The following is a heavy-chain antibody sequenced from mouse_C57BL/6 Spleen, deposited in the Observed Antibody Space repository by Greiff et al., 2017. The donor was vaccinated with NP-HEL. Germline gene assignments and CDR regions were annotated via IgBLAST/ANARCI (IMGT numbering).Heavy chain of an antibody. D-gene: IGHD1-1*01. CDR1: GFTFSSYG. J-gene: IGHJ4*01. CDR3: ARQGNYGRTYAMDY. V-gene: IGHV5-6*01. CDR2: ISSGGSYT. Sequence: EVQRVESGGDLVKPGGSLKLSCAASGFTFSSYGMSWVRQTPDKRLEWVATISSGGSYTYYPDSVKGRFTISRDNAKNTLYLQMSSLKSEDTAMYYCARQGNYGRTYAMDYWGQGTSVTVSS.